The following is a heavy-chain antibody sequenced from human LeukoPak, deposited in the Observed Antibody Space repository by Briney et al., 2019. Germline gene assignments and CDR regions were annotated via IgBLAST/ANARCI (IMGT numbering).Heavy chain of an antibody. CDR2: ISSSSSYI. CDR3: ARVGYSNGYDWSDP. V-gene: IGHV3-21*01. J-gene: IGHJ5*02. CDR1: GFTFSSYS. Sequence: PGGSLRLSCAASGFTFSSYSMNWVRQAPGKGLEWVSSISSSSSYIYYADSVKGRFTISRDNAKNSLYLQMNSLRAEDTAVYYCARVGYSNGYDWSDPWGQGTLVTVSS. D-gene: IGHD5-18*01.